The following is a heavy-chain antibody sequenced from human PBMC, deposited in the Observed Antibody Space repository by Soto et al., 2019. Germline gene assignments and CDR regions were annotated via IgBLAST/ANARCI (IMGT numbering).Heavy chain of an antibody. V-gene: IGHV3-21*01. J-gene: IGHJ4*02. CDR1: GFTFSSYS. CDR3: GITMVRGVIMGYFDY. D-gene: IGHD3-10*01. Sequence: EVQLVESGGGLVKPGGSLRLSCAASGFTFSSYSMNWVRQAPGKGLEWVSSISSSSSYIYYADSVKGRFTISRDNAKNSLYLQMNSLRAEDTAVYYRGITMVRGVIMGYFDYWGQGTLVTVSS. CDR2: ISSSSSYI.